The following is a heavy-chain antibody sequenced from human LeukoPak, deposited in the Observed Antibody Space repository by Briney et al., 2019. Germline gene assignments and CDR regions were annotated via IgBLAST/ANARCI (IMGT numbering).Heavy chain of an antibody. D-gene: IGHD3-10*01. CDR2: IYYSGST. CDR1: GGSISRYY. Sequence: SETLSLTCTVSGGSISRYYWSWIRQPPGKGLEWIGYIYYSGSTNYNPSLKSRVTISVDTSKNQFSLKLSSVTAADTAVYYCARSATLVRGAIGDWGQGTLVTVSS. CDR3: ARSATLVRGAIGD. V-gene: IGHV4-59*01. J-gene: IGHJ4*02.